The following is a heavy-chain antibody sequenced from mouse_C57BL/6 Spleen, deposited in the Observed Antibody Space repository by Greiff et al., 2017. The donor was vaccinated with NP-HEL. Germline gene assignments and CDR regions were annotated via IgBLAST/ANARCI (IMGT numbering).Heavy chain of an antibody. CDR1: GYTFTDYE. CDR3: TKEGEYEYVPGFAY. D-gene: IGHD2-4*01. CDR2: IDPETVGT. J-gene: IGHJ3*01. V-gene: IGHV1-15*01. Sequence: VQLQQSGAELVRPGASVTLSCKASGYTFTDYEMHWVKQTPVHGLEWIGAIDPETVGTASNQKFKGKAILTADKSSSTAYMELRSLTSEDSAGYYCTKEGEYEYVPGFAYWGRGTLVTVSA.